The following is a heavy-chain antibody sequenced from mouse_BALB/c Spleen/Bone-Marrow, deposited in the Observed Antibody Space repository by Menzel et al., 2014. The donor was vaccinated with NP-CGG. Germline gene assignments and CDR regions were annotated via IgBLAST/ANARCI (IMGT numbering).Heavy chain of an antibody. CDR3: AREEYCQKVYAMDY. CDR2: ISSGGST. V-gene: IGHV5-6-5*01. J-gene: IGHJ4*01. D-gene: IGHD2-10*02. Sequence: EVMLVESGGGLVKPGGSLKLSCAASGFTFSSYAMSWVRQTPEKRLEWVASISSGGSTYYPDSVKGRFTISRDNARNILYLQMSSLRSEDTAMYYCAREEYCQKVYAMDYWGQGTSVTVSS. CDR1: GFTFSSYA.